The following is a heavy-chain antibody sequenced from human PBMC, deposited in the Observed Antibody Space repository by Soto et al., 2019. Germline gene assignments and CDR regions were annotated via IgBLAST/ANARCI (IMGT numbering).Heavy chain of an antibody. Sequence: QVQLVQSGAEVKKPGSSVKVSSKASGGTFSSYAISWVRQAPGQGLEWMGGIIPIFGTANYAQKFLGRVTITADKSTSTAYMELSSLRSEDTAVYYCARDHGDFWSGQYYFDYWGQGTLVTVSS. CDR2: IIPIFGTA. V-gene: IGHV1-69*06. J-gene: IGHJ4*02. CDR1: GGTFSSYA. D-gene: IGHD3-3*01. CDR3: ARDHGDFWSGQYYFDY.